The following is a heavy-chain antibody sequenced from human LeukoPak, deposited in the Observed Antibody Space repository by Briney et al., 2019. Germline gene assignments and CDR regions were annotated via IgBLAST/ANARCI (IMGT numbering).Heavy chain of an antibody. CDR1: GDSISLHY. CDR3: ARRSPIAAEDY. CDR2: ISSSGNT. V-gene: IGHV4-4*09. Sequence: SETLSLTCTVTGDSISLHYRNWIRQPPGKGLEWLGYISSSGNTNYHPSVNSRVTISRDTSKNQLSLRLKSLTAADTAVYYCARRSPIAAEDYWGQGILVTVSS. J-gene: IGHJ4*02. D-gene: IGHD6-6*01.